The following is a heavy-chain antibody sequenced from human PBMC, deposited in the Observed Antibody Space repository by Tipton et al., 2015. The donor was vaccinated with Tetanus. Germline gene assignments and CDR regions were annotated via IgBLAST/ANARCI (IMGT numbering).Heavy chain of an antibody. V-gene: IGHV4-61*08. D-gene: IGHD2-2*01. CDR3: ARGWSECSSWSCSPFDS. CDR1: GDSLSNGDYY. J-gene: IGHJ4*02. CDR2: IYYSGST. Sequence: TLSLTCTVSGDSLSNGDYYWSWIRQPPGKGLESIGYIYYSGSTSSNPSLKSRVTISLDTSKNQFSLKLTSVTAADTAVYYCARGWSECSSWSCSPFDSWGQGTLVTVSS.